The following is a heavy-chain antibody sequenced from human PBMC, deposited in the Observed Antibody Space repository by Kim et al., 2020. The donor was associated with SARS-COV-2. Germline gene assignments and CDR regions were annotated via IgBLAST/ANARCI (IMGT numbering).Heavy chain of an antibody. Sequence: SETLSLTCTVSGGSIRNQYWSWIRQFPGKGLEWIGNIYPSGSTKYSPSLKSRFTISVDTPKNQFSLKLNSVTAADTAVYYCARDLVPVADTHWYFDLWGRGALVTV. CDR2: IYPSGST. CDR3: ARDLVPVADTHWYFDL. D-gene: IGHD6-19*01. J-gene: IGHJ2*01. V-gene: IGHV4-59*11. CDR1: GGSIRNQY.